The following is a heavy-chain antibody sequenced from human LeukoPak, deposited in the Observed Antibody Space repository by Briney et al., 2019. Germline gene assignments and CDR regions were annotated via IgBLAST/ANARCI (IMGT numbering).Heavy chain of an antibody. D-gene: IGHD3-3*01. CDR2: MNPNSGNT. J-gene: IGHJ4*02. Sequence: ASVKVSCKASGYTFTSYDINWVRQATGQGLEWMGWMNPNSGNTGYAQKFQGRVTMTRNTSISTAYMELSSLRSEDTAVYYCARGLLYYDFWSGYSMAFGYWGQGTLVTVSS. CDR3: ARGLLYYDFWSGYSMAFGY. CDR1: GYTFTSYD. V-gene: IGHV1-8*01.